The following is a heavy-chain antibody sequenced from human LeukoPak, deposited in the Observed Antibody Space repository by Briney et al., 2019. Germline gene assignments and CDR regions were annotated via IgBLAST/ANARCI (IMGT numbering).Heavy chain of an antibody. CDR2: VRGGGLFT. D-gene: IGHD2-15*01. CDR1: TFTFTDFV. CDR3: ARSCFTASGGGCSTEALNYFGP. Sequence: GGSLRLSCAASTFTFTDFVMSWFRKPPGRGWGWASRVRGGGLFTFYADSVKGRFTISRDNSKNTLYLQMNSLTAEDTAIYYCARSCFTASGGGCSTEALNYFGPWGQGTLVIVSS. V-gene: IGHV3-23*01. J-gene: IGHJ5*02.